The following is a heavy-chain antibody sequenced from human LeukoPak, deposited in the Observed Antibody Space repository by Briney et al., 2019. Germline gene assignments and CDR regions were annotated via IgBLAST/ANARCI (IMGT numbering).Heavy chain of an antibody. CDR3: ARYYYDSSGHYYYYGMDV. Sequence: SETLSLTCAVSGGSISSGGYSWSWIRQPPGKGLEWIGYIYHSGSTYYNPSLKSRVTISVDRSKNQFSLKLSSVTAADTAVYYCARYYYDSSGHYYYYGMDVWGQGTTVTVSS. CDR1: GGSISSGGYS. V-gene: IGHV4-30-2*01. CDR2: IYHSGST. J-gene: IGHJ6*02. D-gene: IGHD3-22*01.